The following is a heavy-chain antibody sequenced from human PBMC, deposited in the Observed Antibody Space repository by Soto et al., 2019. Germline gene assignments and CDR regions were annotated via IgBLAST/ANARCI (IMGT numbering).Heavy chain of an antibody. CDR1: GYTFTSYG. V-gene: IGHV1-18*01. CDR2: ISAYNGNT. Sequence: ASVKVSCKASGYTFTSYGISWVRQAPGQGLEWMGWISAYNGNTNYAQKLQGRVTMTTDTSTSTAYMELRSLRSDDTAVYYCARSGYCTNGVCYTRNWFDPWGQGTLVTVSS. J-gene: IGHJ5*02. CDR3: ARSGYCTNGVCYTRNWFDP. D-gene: IGHD2-8*01.